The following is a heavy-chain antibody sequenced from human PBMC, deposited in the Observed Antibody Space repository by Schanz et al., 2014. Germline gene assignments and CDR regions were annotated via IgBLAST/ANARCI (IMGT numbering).Heavy chain of an antibody. CDR1: GFTFSTYA. CDR2: ISYDGSNK. Sequence: QVQLVESGGGVVQPGRSLRLSCAASGFTFSTYAMHWVRQAPGKGLEWVAVISYDGSNKYYADSVKGRFTISRDNSMNTLSLQMNGLSADDTAIYYCAKGQGAVINNWYFDLWGRGTLVTVSS. V-gene: IGHV3-30*04. CDR3: AKGQGAVINNWYFDL. J-gene: IGHJ2*01. D-gene: IGHD2-21*01.